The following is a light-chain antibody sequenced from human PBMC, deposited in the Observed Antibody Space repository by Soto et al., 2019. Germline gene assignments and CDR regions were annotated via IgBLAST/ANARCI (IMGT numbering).Light chain of an antibody. Sequence: QAVVTQPPSVSGAPGQRVTISCTGSSSNIGAGYDVHWYQQLPGTAPKLLIYGNSNRPSGVPDRFSGSKSGTSASLAITGLQAEDEADYYCQSYDSSLSALFGGGTKLPS. V-gene: IGLV1-40*01. CDR1: SSNIGAGYD. CDR3: QSYDSSLSAL. CDR2: GNS. J-gene: IGLJ3*02.